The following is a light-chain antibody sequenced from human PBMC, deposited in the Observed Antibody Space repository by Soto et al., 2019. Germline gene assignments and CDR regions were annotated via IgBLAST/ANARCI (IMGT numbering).Light chain of an antibody. CDR3: AAWDGSLNNVL. CDR1: GSSIGTNT. Sequence: QSVLTQPASASGTPGQRVTISCSGSGSSIGTNTVIWYRQLPGTAPKLLIYCNNQRPSGVPDRFSGSKTGTSASLAISALQFDDEADYYCAAWDGSLNNVLFGGGTKLTVL. V-gene: IGLV1-44*01. CDR2: CNN. J-gene: IGLJ2*01.